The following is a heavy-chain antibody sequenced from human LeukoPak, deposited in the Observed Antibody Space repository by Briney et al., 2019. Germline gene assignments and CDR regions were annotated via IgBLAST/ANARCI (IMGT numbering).Heavy chain of an antibody. J-gene: IGHJ5*02. V-gene: IGHV4-59*01. D-gene: IGHD6-19*01. Sequence: TASETLSLTCTVSGGSISSYYWSWIRQPPGKGLEWVGYIYYSGSTNYNPSLKSRVTISVDTSKNQFSLNLSSVTAADTAVYYCARGAVAGKMSWFDPWGQGTLVTVSS. CDR2: IYYSGST. CDR1: GGSISSYY. CDR3: ARGAVAGKMSWFDP.